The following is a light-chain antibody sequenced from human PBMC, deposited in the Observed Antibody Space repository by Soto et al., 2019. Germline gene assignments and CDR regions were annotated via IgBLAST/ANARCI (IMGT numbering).Light chain of an antibody. J-gene: IGKJ3*01. Sequence: EIVLTQSPGTLSLSPGERATLSCRASQSVSSSYLGWYQQKPGQAPRLLIYGASSRATGIPDRFSGSGSGTYFTLTIIRLEPEDFAVYYCQQYGSSFSFTFGPGTKVDIK. CDR2: GAS. CDR3: QQYGSSFSFT. V-gene: IGKV3-20*01. CDR1: QSVSSSY.